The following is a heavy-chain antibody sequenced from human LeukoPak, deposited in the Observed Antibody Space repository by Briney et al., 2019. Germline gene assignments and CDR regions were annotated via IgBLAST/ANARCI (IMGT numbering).Heavy chain of an antibody. J-gene: IGHJ4*02. Sequence: PGGSLRLSCAASGFTFSSYWMSWVRQAPGKGLEWVANIKQDGSEKYYVDSVKGRFTISRDNTKYSLYLQMNSLRAEDTAVYYCARDDTVTTRVGFIDWGQGTLVTVSS. CDR2: IKQDGSEK. V-gene: IGHV3-7*01. D-gene: IGHD4-17*01. CDR1: GFTFSSYW. CDR3: ARDDTVTTRVGFID.